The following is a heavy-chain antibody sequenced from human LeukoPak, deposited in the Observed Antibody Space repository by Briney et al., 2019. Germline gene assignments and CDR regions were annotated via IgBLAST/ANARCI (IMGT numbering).Heavy chain of an antibody. V-gene: IGHV1-18*01. CDR2: ISAYNGNT. D-gene: IGHD2-2*01. CDR1: GYTFTSYG. J-gene: IGHJ5*02. Sequence: ASVKVSCKASGYTFTSYGISWVRQAPGQGLEWMGWISAYNGNTNYAQKLQGRVTMTTDTSTSTAYMELRSLRSDDTAVYYCARAVGVYCSSTSCYHRSNWFGPWGQGTLVTVSS. CDR3: ARAVGVYCSSTSCYHRSNWFGP.